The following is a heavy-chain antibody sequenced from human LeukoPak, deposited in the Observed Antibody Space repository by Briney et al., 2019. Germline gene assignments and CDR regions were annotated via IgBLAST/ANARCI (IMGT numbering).Heavy chain of an antibody. Sequence: MSSETLSLTCTVSGGSISSYYWSWIRQPAGKALEWIGRIYTSGSTNYNPSLKSRVTISVDTSKNQFSLKLSSVTAADTAVYYCAREGMTVTPFDYWGQGTLVTVSS. J-gene: IGHJ4*02. CDR2: IYTSGST. D-gene: IGHD4-17*01. CDR1: GGSISSYY. CDR3: AREGMTVTPFDY. V-gene: IGHV4-4*07.